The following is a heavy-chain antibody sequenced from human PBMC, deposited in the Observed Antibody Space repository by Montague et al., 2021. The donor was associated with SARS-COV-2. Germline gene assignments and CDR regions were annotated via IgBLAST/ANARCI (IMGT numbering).Heavy chain of an antibody. D-gene: IGHD3/OR15-3a*01. J-gene: IGHJ4*02. CDR3: ARASVTGWTLDY. CDR1: GDSIGNGHW. V-gene: IGHV4-4*02. Sequence: SETLSLTCAVSGDSIGNGHWWSWVRQPPGKGLEWIGEVYHTGSTNYNPSLKSRVTISVDMSNDQFSLRVTSVTAADTAVYYCARASVTGWTLDYWGQGSLVTVSS. CDR2: VYHTGST.